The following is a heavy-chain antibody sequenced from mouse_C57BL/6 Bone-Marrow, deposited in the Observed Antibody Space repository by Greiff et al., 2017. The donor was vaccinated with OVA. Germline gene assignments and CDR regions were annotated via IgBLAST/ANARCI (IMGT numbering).Heavy chain of an antibody. Sequence: VQLQESGAELARPGASVKLSCKASGYTFTSYGISWVKQRTGQGLEWIGEIYPRSGNTYYNEKFKGKATLTADKSSSTAYMELRSLTSEDSAVYFCAMGYDGYHYAMDYWGQGTSVTVSS. D-gene: IGHD2-3*01. CDR3: AMGYDGYHYAMDY. V-gene: IGHV1-81*01. CDR1: GYTFTSYG. J-gene: IGHJ4*01. CDR2: IYPRSGNT.